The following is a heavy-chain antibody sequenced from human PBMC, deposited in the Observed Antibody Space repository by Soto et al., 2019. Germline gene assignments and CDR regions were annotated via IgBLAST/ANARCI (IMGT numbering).Heavy chain of an antibody. CDR1: GGTLSTYA. V-gene: IGHV1-69*01. CDR3: ARHSGPQFYYYAMDV. Sequence: QVQLVQSGAEVRKPGSSAKVSCKAPGGTLSTYAMSWVRQAPGQGLEWMGGIVPVFATPTYAQRFQGRVTITADESTNTGYMELSSLRSEDTAVYYCARHSGPQFYYYAMDVWGQGTTVTVSS. D-gene: IGHD2-8*02. J-gene: IGHJ6*02. CDR2: IVPVFATP.